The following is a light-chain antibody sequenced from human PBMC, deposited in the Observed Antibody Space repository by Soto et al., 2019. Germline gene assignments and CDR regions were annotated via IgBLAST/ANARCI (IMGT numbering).Light chain of an antibody. Sequence: DIQITQSPSSLSASVGDRVTITCRATQDISHFLAWYQQKPGKLPKLLIYAATIMRSGVPPRFSGSGAGTDFTLTINRLQPEDVATYYCQKYNTVPRTFGQGTKVEI. CDR2: AAT. J-gene: IGKJ1*01. CDR3: QKYNTVPRT. V-gene: IGKV1-27*01. CDR1: QDISHF.